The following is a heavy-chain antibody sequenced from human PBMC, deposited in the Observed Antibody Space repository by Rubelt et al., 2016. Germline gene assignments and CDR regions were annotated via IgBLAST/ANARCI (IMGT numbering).Heavy chain of an antibody. CDR2: ISGSGSFT. CDR3: ASAQLGDYYYGMDV. D-gene: IGHD6-6*01. Sequence: SGGGLVQPGGSLRLSCAVSGFTFSTTHMNWVRQVPGKGLVWVSRISGSGSFTDYADSVEGRFTISRDNAKNTVYLQMNSLRAEDTAVYYCASAQLGDYYYGMDVWGQGTTVTLSS. V-gene: IGHV3-74*02. J-gene: IGHJ6*02. CDR1: GFTFSTTH.